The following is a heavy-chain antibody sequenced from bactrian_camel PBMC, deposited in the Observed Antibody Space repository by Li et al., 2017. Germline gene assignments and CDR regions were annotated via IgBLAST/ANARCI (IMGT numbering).Heavy chain of an antibody. D-gene: IGHD3*01. V-gene: IGHV3S28*01. J-gene: IGHJ4*01. CDR1: GFTISTYY. Sequence: QLVESGGGSVQAGGSLTLSCASSGFTISTYYRVFCMGWFRQAPGKGREGVASIDARGVTQYADFVKGRFTISRDSSETTLYLQMDSLKPEDTAMYYCAADPWVGCYSGFPIFVWQYWGQGTQVTVS. CDR2: IDARGVT. CDR3: AADPWVGCYSGFPIFVWQY.